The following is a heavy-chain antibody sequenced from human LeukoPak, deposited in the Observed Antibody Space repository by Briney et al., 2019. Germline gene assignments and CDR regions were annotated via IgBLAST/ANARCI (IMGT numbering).Heavy chain of an antibody. V-gene: IGHV4-34*01. D-gene: IGHD1-1*01. CDR3: ARGPTISATGYFDY. CDR1: GGCFSTYY. Sequence: SETLTLTCAVYGGCFSTYYWSWIRQSPGKGLEWIAEINHRGDTNYNPSVKSRVTISVDTSKNQFSLKVSSLTATDTAVYYCARGPTISATGYFDYWGQGTLVTVSS. J-gene: IGHJ4*03. CDR2: INHRGDT.